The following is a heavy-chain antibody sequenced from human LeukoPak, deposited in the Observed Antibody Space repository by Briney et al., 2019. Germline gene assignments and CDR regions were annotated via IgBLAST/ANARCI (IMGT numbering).Heavy chain of an antibody. Sequence: SETLSLTCTVSGGSISSYYWSWIRQSAGKGLEWIGRVYSIGSTNYNPSLKSRVTISVDKSKNQFSLKLSSVTAADTAVYYCARGGWELLDNCFDPWGQGTLVTVSS. CDR3: ARGGWELLDNCFDP. CDR2: VYSIGST. V-gene: IGHV4-4*07. J-gene: IGHJ5*02. CDR1: GGSISSYY. D-gene: IGHD1-26*01.